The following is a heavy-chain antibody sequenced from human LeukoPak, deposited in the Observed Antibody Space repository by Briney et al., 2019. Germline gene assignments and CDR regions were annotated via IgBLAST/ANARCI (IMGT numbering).Heavy chain of an antibody. CDR1: GYTLTGYY. Sequence: ASVKVSRKASGYTLTGYYMHWVRQAPGQGLEWMGRINPNSGGTNYAQKFHGRVTMTRDTSISTAYMELSRLRSDDTAVYYCARGAEYYYDRSGYGVYWGQGTLVTVSS. CDR2: INPNSGGT. V-gene: IGHV1-2*06. CDR3: ARGAEYYYDRSGYGVY. J-gene: IGHJ4*02. D-gene: IGHD3-22*01.